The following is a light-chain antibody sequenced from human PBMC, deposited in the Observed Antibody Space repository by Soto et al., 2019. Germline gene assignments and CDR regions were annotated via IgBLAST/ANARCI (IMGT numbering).Light chain of an antibody. CDR2: GAS. CDR3: QQYSNWPPIT. V-gene: IGKV3D-15*01. CDR1: QSVGSN. Sequence: EIVMTQSPATLSVSPGERATLSFRASQSVGSNLAWYQQKHGQAPRLLIYGASTRATDIPARFSGSGSGTEFTLTISSLESEDFAVYYCQQYSNWPPITFGQGTRLEIK. J-gene: IGKJ5*01.